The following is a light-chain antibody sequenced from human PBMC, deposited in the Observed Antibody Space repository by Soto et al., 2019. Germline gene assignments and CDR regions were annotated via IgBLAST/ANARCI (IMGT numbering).Light chain of an antibody. Sequence: DIQMTQSPSSLSASVGDRVTITCRASQSISSYLNWYQQKPGKAPKLLIYAASSLQSGVPSRFSGSGGDTDFSLTISSLQPEDIATYYCQQYQRYPPSFGGGTKVDI. J-gene: IGKJ4*01. CDR3: QQYQRYPPS. CDR2: AAS. CDR1: QSISSY. V-gene: IGKV1-39*01.